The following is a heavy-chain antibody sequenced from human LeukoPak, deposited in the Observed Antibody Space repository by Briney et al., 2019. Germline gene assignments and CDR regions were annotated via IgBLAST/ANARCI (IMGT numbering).Heavy chain of an antibody. J-gene: IGHJ3*01. CDR3: AKGSRDAFGV. CDR2: ISADGGHT. V-gene: IGHV3-23*01. Sequence: GGSLRLSCAASGLTFNIYAMTWVRQAPGRGLEWVSSISADGGHTYYADSLKGRFTISRDNSNNALYVQMDNLRDEDTAVYYCAKGSRDAFGVWGQRTMVAVSS. CDR1: GLTFNIYA.